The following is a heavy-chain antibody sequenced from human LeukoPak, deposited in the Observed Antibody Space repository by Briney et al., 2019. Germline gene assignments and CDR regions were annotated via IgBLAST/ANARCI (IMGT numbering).Heavy chain of an antibody. CDR2: IYSGGTT. Sequence: GGSPRLSCVASGFTFSTTYMGWVRQAPGKGLEWVSVIYSGGTTYYADSVKGRFTISRDNAKNSLYLQMNSQRTEDTALYYCAKDLGGGNSRHDAFDIWGQGTMVTVSS. J-gene: IGHJ3*02. CDR1: GFTFSTTY. D-gene: IGHD4-23*01. CDR3: AKDLGGGNSRHDAFDI. V-gene: IGHV3-53*05.